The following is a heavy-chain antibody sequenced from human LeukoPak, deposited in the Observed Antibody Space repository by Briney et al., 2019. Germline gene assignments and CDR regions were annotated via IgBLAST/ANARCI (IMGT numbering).Heavy chain of an antibody. D-gene: IGHD2-2*01. CDR2: ISGSGGST. Sequence: GGSLRLSCAASGFTFSNAWMNWVRQAPGKGLEWVSAISGSGGSTYYADSVKGRFTISRDNSKNTLYLQMNSLRAEDTAVYYCAKGLPVWYYFDYWGQGTLVTVSS. J-gene: IGHJ4*02. CDR1: GFTFSNAW. CDR3: AKGLPVWYYFDY. V-gene: IGHV3-23*01.